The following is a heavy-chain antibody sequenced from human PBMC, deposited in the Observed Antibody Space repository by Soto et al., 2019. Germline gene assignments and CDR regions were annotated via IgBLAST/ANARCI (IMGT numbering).Heavy chain of an antibody. CDR3: ARHGYYYDSSGYPSYDY. D-gene: IGHD3-22*01. CDR1: GFTFSSYS. J-gene: IGHJ4*02. Sequence: GGSLRLSCAASGFTFSSYSMNWVRQAPGKGLEWVSYISSSSSTIYYADSVKGRFTISRDNAKNSLYLQMNSLRDEDTAVYYCARHGYYYDSSGYPSYDYWGQGTLVTV. V-gene: IGHV3-48*02. CDR2: ISSSSSTI.